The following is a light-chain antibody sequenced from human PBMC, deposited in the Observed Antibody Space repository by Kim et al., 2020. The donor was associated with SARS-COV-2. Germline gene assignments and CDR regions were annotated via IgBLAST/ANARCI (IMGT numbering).Light chain of an antibody. CDR2: AAS. Sequence: GDRVTITCRASQGITNSLAWYQQKPGKVPQLLIYAASALQSGVPSLFSGSGSGTDFTLTISSLQPEEVATYYCQKYNSAPWTFGQGTKVEI. CDR3: QKYNSAPWT. CDR1: QGITNS. V-gene: IGKV1-27*01. J-gene: IGKJ1*01.